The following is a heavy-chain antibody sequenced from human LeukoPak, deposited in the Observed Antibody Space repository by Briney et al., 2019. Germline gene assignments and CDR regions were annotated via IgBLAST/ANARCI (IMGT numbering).Heavy chain of an antibody. J-gene: IGHJ4*02. CDR2: IYSGGST. D-gene: IGHD3-10*01. Sequence: GGSLRLSCAASGFTVSSNYTSWVRQAPGKGLEWVSVIYSGGSTYYADSVKGRFTISRDNSKNTLYLQMNSLRAEDTAVYYCARDRRFGELDYWGQGTLVTVSS. CDR3: ARDRRFGELDY. V-gene: IGHV3-53*01. CDR1: GFTVSSNY.